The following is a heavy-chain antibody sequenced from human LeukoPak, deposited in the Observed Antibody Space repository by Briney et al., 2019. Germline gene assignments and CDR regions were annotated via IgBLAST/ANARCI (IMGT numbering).Heavy chain of an antibody. D-gene: IGHD5-18*01. Sequence: ASVKVSCKASGYTFTGYYMHWVRQAPGQGLEWMGWINPNSGGTNYAQKFQGRVTMTRDTSISTAYMEPSRLRSDDTAVYYCARGDTAMVFSYYYGMDVWGQGTTVTVSS. CDR3: ARGDTAMVFSYYYGMDV. CDR1: GYTFTGYY. CDR2: INPNSGGT. J-gene: IGHJ6*02. V-gene: IGHV1-2*02.